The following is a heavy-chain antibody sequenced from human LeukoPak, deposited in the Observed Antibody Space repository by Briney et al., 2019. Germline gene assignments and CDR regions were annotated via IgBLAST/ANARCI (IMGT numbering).Heavy chain of an antibody. D-gene: IGHD3-16*01. CDR2: ISYDGSNK. V-gene: IGHV3-30*04. J-gene: IGHJ4*02. CDR1: GFTFSSYA. CDR3: ASDDAYYDYVWGSYSFDY. Sequence: GRSLRLSCAASGFTFSSYAMHWVRQAPGKGLEWVAVISYDGSNKYYADSVKGRFTISRDNSKNTLYLQMNSLRAEDTAVYYCASDDAYYDYVWGSYSFDYWGQGTLVTVSS.